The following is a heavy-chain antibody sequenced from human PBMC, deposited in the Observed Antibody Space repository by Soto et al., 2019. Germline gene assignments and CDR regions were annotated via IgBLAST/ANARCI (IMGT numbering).Heavy chain of an antibody. CDR1: GYTFTSYD. CDR2: MNPNSGNT. V-gene: IGHV1-8*01. D-gene: IGHD3-10*01. CDR3: ARGRYYYGSGSYVNWFDP. Sequence: QVQLVQSGAEVKKPGASVKVSCKASGYTFTSYDINWVRQATGQGLEWMGWMNPNSGNTGYAQKFQGRVTMTRHTSISTAYMELSSLRSEDTALYYCARGRYYYGSGSYVNWFDPWGQGTLVTVSS. J-gene: IGHJ5*02.